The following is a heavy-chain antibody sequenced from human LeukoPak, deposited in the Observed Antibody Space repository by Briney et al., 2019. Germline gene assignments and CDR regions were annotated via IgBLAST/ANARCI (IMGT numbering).Heavy chain of an antibody. D-gene: IGHD3-3*01. CDR3: ARATYESVVDY. J-gene: IGHJ4*02. CDR1: GGSISSYY. V-gene: IGHV4-34*01. Sequence: SETLSLTCTVSGGSISSYYWSWIRQPPGKGLEWIGEINHSGSTNYNPSLKSRVTISVDTSKNQFSLKLSSVTAADTAVYYCARATYESVVDYWGQGTLVTVSS. CDR2: INHSGST.